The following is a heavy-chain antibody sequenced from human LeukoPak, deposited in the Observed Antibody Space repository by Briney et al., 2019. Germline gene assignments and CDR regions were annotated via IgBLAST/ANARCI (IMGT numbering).Heavy chain of an antibody. CDR2: ISGSGTGT. Sequence: GGSLRLSCAGSGFTFTSYAMSWVRQSPGKGLEWFSGISGSGTGTSYADSVTGLFTISRNNSKSTLYMPMNSLKLEVSAVYYCTKGPTLATATTDWGQGTLVTVSS. V-gene: IGHV3-23*01. J-gene: IGHJ4*02. CDR3: TKGPTLATATTD. D-gene: IGHD1-26*01. CDR1: GFTFTSYA.